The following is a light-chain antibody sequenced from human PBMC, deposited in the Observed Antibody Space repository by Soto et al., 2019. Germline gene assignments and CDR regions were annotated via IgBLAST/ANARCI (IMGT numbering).Light chain of an antibody. CDR3: HQLNSFPIT. CDR2: AAS. CDR1: QGINSW. J-gene: IGKJ5*01. Sequence: DIQMTQSPSSVSASVGDRVTITCRASQGINSWLDWYQQKPGRAPKLLIYAASSLQSGVPSRFSGSGSGTDFTLTISSLQPEDFATYYCHQLNSFPITFGQGTRLEIK. V-gene: IGKV1D-12*01.